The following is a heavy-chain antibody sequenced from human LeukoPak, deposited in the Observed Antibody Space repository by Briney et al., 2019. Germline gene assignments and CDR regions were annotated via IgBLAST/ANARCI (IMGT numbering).Heavy chain of an antibody. CDR3: ARRLQYCSGGNCYYFDY. Sequence: GESLKISCKGSGYTFTTCWIAWMRQMPGKGLEWMGIIYPGDSDIRYSPSFQGQVTISVDRSINTAYLQWSSLKASDTAMYYCARRLQYCSGGNCYYFDYWGQGTLVTVSS. J-gene: IGHJ4*02. V-gene: IGHV5-51*01. D-gene: IGHD2-15*01. CDR2: IYPGDSDI. CDR1: GYTFTTCW.